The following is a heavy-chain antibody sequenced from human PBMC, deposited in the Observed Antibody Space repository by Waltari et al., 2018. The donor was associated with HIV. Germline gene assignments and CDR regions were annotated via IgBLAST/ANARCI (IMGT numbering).Heavy chain of an antibody. D-gene: IGHD6-6*01. CDR1: GFIFNTYS. CDR2: ISSSGNFK. CDR3: ARDSRGSTWSLNWFDP. J-gene: IGHJ5*02. Sequence: EVHLVESGGGPVKPGESLRLSCVTSGFIFNTYSMTWVRQAPGKGPEWVSSISSSGNFKHYADSVKGRFTISRDNAENSLYLQMNGLRAEDTAIYYCARDSRGSTWSLNWFDPWGQGTLVTVSS. V-gene: IGHV3-21*01.